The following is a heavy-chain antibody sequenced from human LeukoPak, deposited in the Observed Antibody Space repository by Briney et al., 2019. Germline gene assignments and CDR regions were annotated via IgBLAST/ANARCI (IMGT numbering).Heavy chain of an antibody. CDR2: ISNKNVDT. V-gene: IGHV1-18*01. Sequence: ASVKVSCKAFGYTFTSYDMSWVRQAPGQGLEWVGWISNKNVDTNYARSLQGRVTLTTDTSTNTAYMELRSLRSEDTAVYYCARRKATVVPGNDFWGQGTLVTVSS. CDR1: GYTFTSYD. CDR3: ARRKATVVPGNDF. D-gene: IGHD3-22*01. J-gene: IGHJ4*02.